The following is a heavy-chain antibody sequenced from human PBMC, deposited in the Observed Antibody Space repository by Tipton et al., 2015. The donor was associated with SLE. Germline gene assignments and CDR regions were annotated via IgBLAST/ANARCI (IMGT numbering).Heavy chain of an antibody. V-gene: IGHV4-4*09. CDR1: GGSINSYN. D-gene: IGHD3-10*01. CDR2: IHSRGRT. Sequence: TLSLTCTVSGGSINSYNWNWIRQPPGKGLEGIGYIHSRGRTSYNPSLKSRVTISLDRSKKQFSLKLSSVTAADTAVYYCARQSAGYYSGSGADYWGQGTLVNVSS. J-gene: IGHJ4*02. CDR3: ARQSAGYYSGSGADY.